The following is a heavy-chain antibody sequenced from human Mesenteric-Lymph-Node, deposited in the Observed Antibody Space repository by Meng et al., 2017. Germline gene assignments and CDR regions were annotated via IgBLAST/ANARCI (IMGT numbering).Heavy chain of an antibody. CDR1: GFTFSSYW. Sequence: GESLKISCAASGFTFSSYWMSWVRQAPGKGLEWVSDISSSGRTIYYADSVKGRFTISRDNAKNSLYLQMNSLRAEDTAVYYCARDRGSGSYVWFDPWGQGTLVTVSS. CDR3: ARDRGSGSYVWFDP. J-gene: IGHJ5*02. CDR2: ISSSGRTI. V-gene: IGHV3-48*04. D-gene: IGHD3-10*01.